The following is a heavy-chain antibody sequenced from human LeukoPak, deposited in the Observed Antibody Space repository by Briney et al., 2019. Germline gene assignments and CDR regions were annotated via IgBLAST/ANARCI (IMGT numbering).Heavy chain of an antibody. D-gene: IGHD3-22*01. CDR2: INHSGST. V-gene: IGHV4-34*01. CDR3: ARLAYDSSAFDY. CDR1: GGSFSGYY. Sequence: PSETLSLTCAVYGGSFSGYYWSWIRQPPGKGLEWIGEINHSGSTNYNPSLKSRVTISVDTSENQFSLKLSSVTAADTAVYYCARLAYDSSAFDYWGQGTLVTVSS. J-gene: IGHJ4*02.